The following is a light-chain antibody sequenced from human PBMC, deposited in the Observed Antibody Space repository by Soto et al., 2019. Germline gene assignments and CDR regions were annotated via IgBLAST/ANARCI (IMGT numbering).Light chain of an antibody. J-gene: IGKJ2*01. Sequence: DIQMTQSPSTLSASVGARVTIPCRASQSISSWLAWYQQKPGKAPKLLIYDASSLESGVPSRFSGSGSGTEFTLTISSLQPDDFATYYCQQYNSYSYTFGQGTKLEIK. V-gene: IGKV1-5*01. CDR3: QQYNSYSYT. CDR2: DAS. CDR1: QSISSW.